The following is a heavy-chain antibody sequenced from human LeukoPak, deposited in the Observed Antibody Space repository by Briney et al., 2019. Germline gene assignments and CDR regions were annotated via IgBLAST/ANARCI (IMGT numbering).Heavy chain of an antibody. J-gene: IGHJ6*02. Sequence: GGSLRLSCAASGFTFSNFWMSWVRQAPGKGLEWVANIKQDGFEKYYVDSVKGRFTISRDNSKNTVYLQMNSLRADDTAVYYCARGSGAYYYNMDVWGQGTTVTVSS. D-gene: IGHD3-10*01. V-gene: IGHV3-7*01. CDR3: ARGSGAYYYNMDV. CDR2: IKQDGFEK. CDR1: GFTFSNFW.